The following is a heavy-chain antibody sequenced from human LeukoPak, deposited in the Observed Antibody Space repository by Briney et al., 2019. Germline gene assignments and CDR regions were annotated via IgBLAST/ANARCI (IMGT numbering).Heavy chain of an antibody. V-gene: IGHV3-66*01. J-gene: IGHJ4*02. Sequence: GGSLRLSCAASGFTVSSNYMSWVRQAPGKGLEWVSDIYSGGSTYYADSVKGRFTISRDNSKNTLYLQMNSLRAEDTAVYYCARAAGYSYGLPYFDYWGQGTLVTVSS. CDR3: ARAAGYSYGLPYFDY. D-gene: IGHD5-18*01. CDR1: GFTVSSNY. CDR2: IYSGGST.